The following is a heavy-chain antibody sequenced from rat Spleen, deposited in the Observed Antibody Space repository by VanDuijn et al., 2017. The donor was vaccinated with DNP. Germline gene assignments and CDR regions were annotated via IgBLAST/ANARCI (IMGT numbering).Heavy chain of an antibody. Sequence: EVQLVESGGGLVQPGRSLKLSCAASGFTFSDSYMAWVRQAPTKGLEWVASISYDGGSTNYRDSVKGRFTISRDNAKSRLYLQMDSLRSEDTATYYCTSHIPSWFAYWGQGTLVTVSS. D-gene: IGHD1-7*01. J-gene: IGHJ3*01. CDR2: ISYDGGST. CDR3: TSHIPSWFAY. CDR1: GFTFSDSY. V-gene: IGHV5-20*01.